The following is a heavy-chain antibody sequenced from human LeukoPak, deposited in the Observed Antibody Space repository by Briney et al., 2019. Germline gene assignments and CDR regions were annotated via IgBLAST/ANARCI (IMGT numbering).Heavy chain of an antibody. CDR1: GFTFDDYA. V-gene: IGHV3-43*02. D-gene: IGHD1-7*01. CDR3: AKDRNWNYEGNWFDP. Sequence: GGSLRLSCAASGFTFDDYAMHWVRQAPGKGLEWVSHISGDGGSTYYADSVKGRFTISRDNSKNSLYLQMNSLRTEDTALYYCAKDRNWNYEGNWFDPWGQGTLVTVSS. J-gene: IGHJ5*02. CDR2: ISGDGGST.